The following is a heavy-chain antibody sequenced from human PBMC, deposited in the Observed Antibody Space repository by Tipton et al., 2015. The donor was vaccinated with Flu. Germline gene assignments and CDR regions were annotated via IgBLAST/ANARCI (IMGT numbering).Heavy chain of an antibody. V-gene: IGHV1-46*01. Sequence: QVQLVQSGAEVKKPGASVTVSCKASGYTFTGYFLHWVRQAPRQGLEWMGVINPSGGSTTYAQKFQGRVTMTRDKSTRTFYMELSSLRFDDTALYYCARDLSFDFWGQGTLVTVSS. CDR2: INPSGGST. J-gene: IGHJ4*02. CDR1: GYTFTGYF. CDR3: ARDLSFDF.